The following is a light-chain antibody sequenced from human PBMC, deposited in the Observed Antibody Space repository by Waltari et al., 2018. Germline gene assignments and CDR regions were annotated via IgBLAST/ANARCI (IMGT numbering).Light chain of an antibody. V-gene: IGKV1-5*03. CDR1: QSISNW. CDR3: QQYNTYSS. Sequence: DIQMTQSPSSLSASVGDRVTITCRASQSISNWLDWYQQKPGKATILLIYKASILKSGVPSRFSGSGSGTQFTLTISSRQPGDFATYYCQQYNTYSSFGQGTKLEIK. J-gene: IGKJ2*01. CDR2: KAS.